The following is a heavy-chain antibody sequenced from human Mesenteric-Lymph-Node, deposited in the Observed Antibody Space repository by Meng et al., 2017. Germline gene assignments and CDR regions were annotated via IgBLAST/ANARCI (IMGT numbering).Heavy chain of an antibody. CDR1: GGSISSGDYY. V-gene: IGHV4-30-4*01. CDR2: IYYSGST. Sequence: VELQESGPGLVKPSQTLSLTCTVSGGSISSGDYYWSWIRQPPGKGLEWIGYIYYSGSTYYNPSLKSRVTISVDTSKNQFPLKLSSVTAADTAVYYCARDRTTGRYFDYWGQGTLVTVSS. D-gene: IGHD4-11*01. J-gene: IGHJ4*02. CDR3: ARDRTTGRYFDY.